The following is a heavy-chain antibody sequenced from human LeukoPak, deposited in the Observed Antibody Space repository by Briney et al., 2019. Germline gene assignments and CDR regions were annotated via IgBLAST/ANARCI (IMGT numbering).Heavy chain of an antibody. CDR1: GFTFSSSA. CDR2: ITASGGST. D-gene: IGHD6-13*01. CDR3: ARPAEPFIAAAGKISPKYFQN. Sequence: GGSLRLSCAASGFTFSSSAMTWVRQAPGTGLEWVSGITASGGSTYYADSVKGRFTISRDNSKNTLYLQMNSLRAADTAVYYCARPAEPFIAAAGKISPKYFQNWGQGTLVTVSS. J-gene: IGHJ1*01. V-gene: IGHV3-23*01.